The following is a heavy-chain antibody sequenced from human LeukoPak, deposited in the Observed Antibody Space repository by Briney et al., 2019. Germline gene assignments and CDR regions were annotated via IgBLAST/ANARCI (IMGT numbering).Heavy chain of an antibody. CDR2: IYTSGST. D-gene: IGHD5-18*01. Sequence: SESLSLTCTVSGGSISSYFWSWIRQPPGKGLEWIGYIYTSGSTNYNPSLKSRVTISVDTSKNQFSLKLSSVTAADTAVYYCARGDTAMVRGYYYYYMDVWGKGTTVTVSS. CDR3: ARGDTAMVRGYYYYYMDV. J-gene: IGHJ6*03. V-gene: IGHV4-4*09. CDR1: GGSISSYF.